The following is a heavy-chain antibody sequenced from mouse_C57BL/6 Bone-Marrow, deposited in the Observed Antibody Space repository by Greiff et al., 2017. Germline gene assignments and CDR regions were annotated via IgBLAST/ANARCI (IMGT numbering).Heavy chain of an antibody. CDR3: ASLRSYAMDY. V-gene: IGHV1-82*01. CDR1: GYAFSSSW. Sequence: VQLQQSGPELVKPGASVKISCKASGYAFSSSWMNWVKQRPGKGLEWIGRIYPGDGDTNYNGKFKGKATLTADKSSSTAYMQLSSLTSEDSAVYFCASLRSYAMDYWGQGTSVTVSS. J-gene: IGHJ4*01. CDR2: IYPGDGDT. D-gene: IGHD1-1*01.